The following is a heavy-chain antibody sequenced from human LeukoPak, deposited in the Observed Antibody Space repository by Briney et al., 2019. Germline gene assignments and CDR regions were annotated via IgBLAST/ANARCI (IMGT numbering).Heavy chain of an antibody. J-gene: IGHJ3*02. D-gene: IGHD3-16*01. V-gene: IGHV4-59*08. CDR3: ARRGIGIAFDI. CDR2: IYYSGST. Sequence: SETLSLACTVSGGSISSYYWSWIRQPPGKGLEWIGYIYYSGSTNYNPSLKSRVTISVDTSKNQFSLKLSSVTAADTAVYYCARRGIGIAFDIWGQGTMVTVSS. CDR1: GGSISSYY.